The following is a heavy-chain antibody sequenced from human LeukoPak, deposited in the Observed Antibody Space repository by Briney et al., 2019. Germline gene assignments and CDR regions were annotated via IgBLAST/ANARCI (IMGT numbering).Heavy chain of an antibody. CDR1: GYTFSDYY. CDR3: ARGVWQQLLSGALDI. V-gene: IGHV1-2*02. CDR2: INPNSGVT. D-gene: IGHD6-13*01. J-gene: IGHJ3*02. Sequence: GASVKVSCKASGYTFSDYYVHWVRQAPGLGPEWMGWINPNSGVTYFEEKFQGRVTVTRDTSITTAYMELNRLTTDDTAVYYCARGVWQQLLSGALDIWGQGTMVTVSS.